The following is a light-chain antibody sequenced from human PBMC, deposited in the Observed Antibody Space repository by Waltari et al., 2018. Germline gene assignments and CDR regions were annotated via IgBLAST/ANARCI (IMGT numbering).Light chain of an antibody. CDR3: QRFASSEFT. J-gene: IGKJ3*01. Sequence: ENVLTQSPATLSLSPGERASLSCGASQSVSDRHLAWYQQKPGLAPRLLIYDATKRATGVPDRFSGSRSGTDFTLTINRLEPEDFAVYYCQRFASSEFTFGPGTKVDI. CDR2: DAT. CDR1: QSVSDRH. V-gene: IGKV3D-20*01.